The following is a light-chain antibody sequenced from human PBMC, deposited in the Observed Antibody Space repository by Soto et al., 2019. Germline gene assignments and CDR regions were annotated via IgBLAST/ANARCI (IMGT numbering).Light chain of an antibody. Sequence: DIVMTQSPDSLAVSLGERATINCKSSQSVFYSSNNKNYLAWYQQKPGQPPKLLIYWASTRESGGSDRFSGSGSAPDFTLTISSLQAEDVAVYYCQQYYSTPRTFGQGTKVEIQ. CDR1: QSVFYSSNNKNY. CDR2: WAS. CDR3: QQYYSTPRT. V-gene: IGKV4-1*01. J-gene: IGKJ1*01.